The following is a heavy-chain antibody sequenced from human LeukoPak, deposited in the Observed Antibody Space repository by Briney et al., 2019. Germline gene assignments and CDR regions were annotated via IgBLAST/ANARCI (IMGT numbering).Heavy chain of an antibody. D-gene: IGHD3-16*01. CDR1: GFTVSSNY. Sequence: GGSLRLSCAASGFTVSSNYMSWVRQAPGKGLEWVSVIYSGGSTYYADSVKGRFTISRDNSKNTLYLQMNSLRAEDTAVYYCAKERGDGYYYYYYMDVWGKGTTVTVSS. CDR3: AKERGDGYYYYYYMDV. V-gene: IGHV3-53*05. CDR2: IYSGGST. J-gene: IGHJ6*03.